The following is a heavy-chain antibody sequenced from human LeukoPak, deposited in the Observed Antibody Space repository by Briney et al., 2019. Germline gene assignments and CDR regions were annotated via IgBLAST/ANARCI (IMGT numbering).Heavy chain of an antibody. CDR3: ASPSGLVGATTNYYYGMDV. Sequence: ASVKVSCKASGGTFSSYAISWVRQAPGQGLEWMGRIIPILGIANYAQKFQGRVTITADKSTSTAYMELSSLRSEDTAVYYCASPSGLVGATTNYYYGMDVSGQGTTVTVSS. D-gene: IGHD1-26*01. CDR2: IIPILGIA. CDR1: GGTFSSYA. V-gene: IGHV1-69*04. J-gene: IGHJ6*02.